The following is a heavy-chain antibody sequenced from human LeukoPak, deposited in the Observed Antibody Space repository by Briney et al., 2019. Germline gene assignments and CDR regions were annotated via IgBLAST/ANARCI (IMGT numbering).Heavy chain of an antibody. D-gene: IGHD2-21*01. CDR2: ISGSGGST. J-gene: IGHJ3*02. Sequence: GGSLRLSCAASGFTFSSYAMSWVRQAPGKGLEWVSAISGSGGSTYYADSVKGRFTISRDNSKSTLYLQMNSLRAEDTAVYYCAKDDYSLDAFDIWGQGTMVTVSS. CDR3: AKDDYSLDAFDI. V-gene: IGHV3-23*01. CDR1: GFTFSSYA.